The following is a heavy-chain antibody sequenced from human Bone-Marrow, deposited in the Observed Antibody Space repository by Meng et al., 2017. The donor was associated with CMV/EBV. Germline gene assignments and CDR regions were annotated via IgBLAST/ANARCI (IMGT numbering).Heavy chain of an antibody. CDR2: ISYDGSNK. V-gene: IGHV3-30-3*01. Sequence: GESLKISCAASGFTFSSYAMNWVRQAPGKGLEWVAVISYDGSNKYYADSVKGRFTISRDNSKNTLYLQMNSLRAEDTAVYYCARELRMDYYDSSGYYITYYYDGMDVWGQGTTVTVSS. CDR1: GFTFSSYA. CDR3: ARELRMDYYDSSGYYITYYYDGMDV. D-gene: IGHD3-22*01. J-gene: IGHJ6*02.